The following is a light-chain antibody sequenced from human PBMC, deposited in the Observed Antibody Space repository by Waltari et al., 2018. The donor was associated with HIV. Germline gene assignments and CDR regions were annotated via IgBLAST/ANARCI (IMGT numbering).Light chain of an antibody. CDR1: QSVSSY. J-gene: IGKJ1*01. CDR3: QQYNNWPPEWT. Sequence: EIVLTQSPATLSLSPGERATLSCRASQSVSSYLAWYQQKPGQAPRLLIYGASTRATGIPARFSGIGSGTDFTLTITSLQSEDFALYYCQQYNNWPPEWTFGQGTKVEIK. CDR2: GAS. V-gene: IGKV3-15*01.